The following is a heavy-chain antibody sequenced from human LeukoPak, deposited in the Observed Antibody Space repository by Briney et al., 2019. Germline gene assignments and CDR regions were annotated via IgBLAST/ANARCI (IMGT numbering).Heavy chain of an antibody. CDR2: INPNSGGT. J-gene: IGHJ5*02. CDR3: ARDQRVLRFLEWLPHP. Sequence: GASVKVSCKASGYTFTGYYMHWVRQAPGQGLEWMGWINPNSGGTNYAQKFQGRATMTRDTSISTAYMELSRLRSDDTAVYYCARDQRVLRFLEWLPHPWGQGTLVTVSS. D-gene: IGHD3-3*01. V-gene: IGHV1-2*02. CDR1: GYTFTGYY.